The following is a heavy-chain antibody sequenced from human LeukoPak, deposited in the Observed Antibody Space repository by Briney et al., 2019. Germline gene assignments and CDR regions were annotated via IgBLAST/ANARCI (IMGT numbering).Heavy chain of an antibody. CDR2: IYYSGST. J-gene: IGHJ4*02. D-gene: IGHD3-22*01. CDR1: GGSISNSGYY. V-gene: IGHV4-39*01. CDR3: AKTYYYDPFDF. Sequence: PSETLSLTCTVSGGSISNSGYYWGWIRQPPGKGLEWIGNIYYSGSTYYNPSFKSRVTISVDTSKNQFSLKLTSVTAADTAVYYCAKTYYYDPFDFWGQGTLVTVSS.